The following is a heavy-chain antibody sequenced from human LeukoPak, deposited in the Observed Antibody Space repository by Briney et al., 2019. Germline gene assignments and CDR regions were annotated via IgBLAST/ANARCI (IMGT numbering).Heavy chain of an antibody. D-gene: IGHD5-24*01. CDR3: AATPHGYKSVDLGN. CDR1: GYTFTSYY. Sequence: GASVKVSCKASGYTFTSYYMHWGRHAPGQGLEWMGWINPNSGGTNYAQKFQGRVIMTRDTSISTAYMDLSRLRSADTAVYYCAATPHGYKSVDLGNWGQGTLVTVSS. V-gene: IGHV1-2*02. J-gene: IGHJ4*02. CDR2: INPNSGGT.